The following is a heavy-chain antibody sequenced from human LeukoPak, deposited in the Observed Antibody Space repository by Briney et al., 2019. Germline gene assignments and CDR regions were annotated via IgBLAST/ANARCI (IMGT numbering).Heavy chain of an antibody. CDR2: IYSGADT. J-gene: IGHJ2*01. CDR1: GLTFTNFA. Sequence: GGSLRLSCAASGLTFTNFAMSWVRQAPGKGLEWVSIIYSGADTYYADSVKGRFTISRDTSKNTLFLHMNNLRVEDTAVYYCARVGDHYHWYLDLWSRGTLVSVSS. V-gene: IGHV3-23*03. D-gene: IGHD3-10*01. CDR3: ARVGDHYHWYLDL.